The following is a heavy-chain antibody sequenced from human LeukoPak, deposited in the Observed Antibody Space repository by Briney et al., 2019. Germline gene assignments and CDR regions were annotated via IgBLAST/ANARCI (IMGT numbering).Heavy chain of an antibody. D-gene: IGHD5-18*01. V-gene: IGHV4-34*01. CDR2: INHSGST. CDR3: ASSLTDTAMGSFNY. J-gene: IGHJ4*02. Sequence: SETLPLTCAVYGGSFSVYYWSWIRQPPGKGLEWIGEINHSGSTNYNPSLKSRVTISVDTSKNQFSLKLSSVTAADTAVYYCASSLTDTAMGSFNYWGQGTLVTVSS. CDR1: GGSFSVYY.